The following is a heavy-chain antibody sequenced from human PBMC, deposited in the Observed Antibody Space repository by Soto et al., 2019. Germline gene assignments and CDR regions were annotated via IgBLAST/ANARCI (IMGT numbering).Heavy chain of an antibody. CDR1: GYTFTSYY. CDR3: ARVPRSGRIAAAGFFDY. Sequence: ASVTVSCKASGYTFTSYYMHWVRQAPGQGLEWMGIINPSGGSTSYAQKFQGRVTMTRDTSTSTVYMELSSLRSEDTAVYYCARVPRSGRIAAAGFFDYWGQGTLVTVSS. D-gene: IGHD6-13*01. V-gene: IGHV1-46*01. CDR2: INPSGGST. J-gene: IGHJ4*02.